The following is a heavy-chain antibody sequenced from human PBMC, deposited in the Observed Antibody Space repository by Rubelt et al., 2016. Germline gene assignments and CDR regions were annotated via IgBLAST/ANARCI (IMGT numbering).Heavy chain of an antibody. CDR2: ISSSSSYT. CDR3: ARVPVIPSRYYFDY. V-gene: IGHV3-11*05. J-gene: IGHJ4*02. Sequence: QVQLQQWGAGLLKPSETLSLTCAVYGGSFSGYYWSWIRQPPGKGLEWVSYISSSSSYTNYAGLGKGGSTIAGDNAKNSLYLQMNSLRAEDTAVYYCARVPVIPSRYYFDYWGQGTLVTVSS. D-gene: IGHD2-21*01. CDR1: GGSFSGYY.